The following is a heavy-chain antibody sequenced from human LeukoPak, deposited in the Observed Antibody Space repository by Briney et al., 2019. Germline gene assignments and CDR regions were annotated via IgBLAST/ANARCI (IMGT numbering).Heavy chain of an antibody. CDR2: ISYDGSNK. D-gene: IGHD1-26*01. CDR3: ARSTVGTSCCTAVDY. J-gene: IGHJ4*02. Sequence: GRSLRLSCAASGFTFSSYAMHWVRQAPGKGLEWVAVISYDGSNKYYAGSVKGRFTISRDNSKNTLYLQMNSLRAEDTAEYYCARSTVGTSCCTAVDYWGQGTLVTVSS. CDR1: GFTFSSYA. V-gene: IGHV3-30*04.